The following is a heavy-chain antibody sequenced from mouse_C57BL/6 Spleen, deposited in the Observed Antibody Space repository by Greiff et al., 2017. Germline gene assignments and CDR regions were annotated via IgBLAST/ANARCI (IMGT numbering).Heavy chain of an antibody. CDR1: GFTFTAYY. J-gene: IGHJ1*03. CDR3: ARYSNYWYFDV. CDR2: IRNKANGYTT. Sequence: EVKLEESGGGLVQPGGSLSLSCAASGFTFTAYYMSWVRQPPGKALEWLGFIRNKANGYTTEYSASVKGRFTISRDNSQSILYLQMNALRAEDSATYDCARYSNYWYFDVWGTGTTVTVSS. V-gene: IGHV7-3*01.